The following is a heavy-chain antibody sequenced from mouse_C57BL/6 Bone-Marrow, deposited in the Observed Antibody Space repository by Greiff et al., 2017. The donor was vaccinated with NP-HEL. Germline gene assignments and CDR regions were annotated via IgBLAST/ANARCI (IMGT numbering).Heavy chain of an antibody. CDR1: GYTFTDYY. CDR3: ARGPPPQAYYSNYGY. Sequence: EVQLQQSGPVLVKPGASVKMSCKASGYTFTDYYMNWVKQSHGKSLEWIGVINPYNGGTSYNQKFKGKATLTVDKSSSTAYMELNSLTSEDSAVYYCARGPPPQAYYSNYGYWGQGTTLTVSS. D-gene: IGHD2-5*01. V-gene: IGHV1-19*01. J-gene: IGHJ2*01. CDR2: INPYNGGT.